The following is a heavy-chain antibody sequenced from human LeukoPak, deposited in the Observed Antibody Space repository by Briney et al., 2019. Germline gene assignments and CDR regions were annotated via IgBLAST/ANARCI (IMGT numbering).Heavy chain of an antibody. V-gene: IGHV1-69*13. CDR2: IIPIFGTA. CDR3: ARLRDSSGYWIVFDY. J-gene: IGHJ4*02. Sequence: GASVKVSFKASGCTFSSYAISWVRQAPGQGLEWMGGIIPIFGTANYAQKFQDRVTITADESTSTAYMELSSLRSEDTAVYYCARLRDSSGYWIVFDYWGQGTLVTVYS. CDR1: GCTFSSYA. D-gene: IGHD3-22*01.